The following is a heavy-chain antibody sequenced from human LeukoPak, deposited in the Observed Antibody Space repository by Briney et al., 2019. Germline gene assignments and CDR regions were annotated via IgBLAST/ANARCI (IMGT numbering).Heavy chain of an antibody. CDR3: ARVLAGYFDY. Sequence: PQTLSLTCTVSGGSISSGGYYWSWIRQHPGKGLEWIGYIYYSGSTYYNPSLKSRVTISVDTSKNQFSLKLSSVTAADTAVYYCARVLAGYFDYWGQGTLVTVSS. CDR1: GGSISSGGYY. CDR2: IYYSGST. V-gene: IGHV4-31*03. D-gene: IGHD6-19*01. J-gene: IGHJ4*02.